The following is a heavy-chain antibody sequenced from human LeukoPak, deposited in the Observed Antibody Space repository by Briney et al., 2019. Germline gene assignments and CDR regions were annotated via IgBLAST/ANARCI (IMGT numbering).Heavy chain of an antibody. CDR3: GRRFCNSCPLDF. CDR1: GFNVTTNN. V-gene: IGHV3-66*04. Sequence: GVSLRLSCVGSGFNVTTNNMYWVRQAPGKGLECVSAFHAGGGPDYADSVRDRFTISRDNSKNTLYLQMNSLRAEDTAVYFCGRRFCNSCPLDFWGQGTLVTVSS. CDR2: FHAGGGP. D-gene: IGHD2-21*01. J-gene: IGHJ4*02.